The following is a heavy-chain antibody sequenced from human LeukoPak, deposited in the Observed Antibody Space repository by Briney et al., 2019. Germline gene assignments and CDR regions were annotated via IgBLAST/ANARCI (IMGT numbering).Heavy chain of an antibody. CDR1: GYSISSGYY. D-gene: IGHD3-22*01. V-gene: IGHV4-38-2*01. J-gene: IGHJ4*02. CDR2: IYHSGST. Sequence: SETLSLTCAVSGYSISSGYYWGWIRPPPGKGLEWIGSIYHSGSTYYNPSLKSRVTISVDTSKNQFSLKLSSVTAADTAVYYCARTHEIYYYDSSGHYYDYWGQGTLVTVSS. CDR3: ARTHEIYYYDSSGHYYDY.